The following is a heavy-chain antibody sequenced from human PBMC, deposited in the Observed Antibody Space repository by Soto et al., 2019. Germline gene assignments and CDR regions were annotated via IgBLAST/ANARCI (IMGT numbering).Heavy chain of an antibody. D-gene: IGHD2-8*01. CDR2: IYSSENT. V-gene: IGHV4-39*07. J-gene: IGHJ5*02. CDR1: GDSVSTNSYS. CDR3: ARDNGVGP. Sequence: SETLSLTCTVSGDSVSTNSYSWGWIRQSPGKGLEWIGTIYSSENTYYNPSLLSRVTISVDTSKNQFSLKLSSVTAADTAVYYCARDNGVGPWGQGTLVTVSS.